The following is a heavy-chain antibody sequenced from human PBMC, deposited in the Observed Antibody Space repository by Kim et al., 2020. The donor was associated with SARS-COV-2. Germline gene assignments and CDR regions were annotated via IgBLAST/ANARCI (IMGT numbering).Heavy chain of an antibody. Sequence: GGSLRLSCAASGFTFSSYWMSWVRQAPGKGLEWVANIKQDGSEKYYVDSVKGRFTISRDNAKNSLYLQMNSLRAEDTAVYYCARDGGSTYSGYDLDYWGQGTLVTVSS. D-gene: IGHD5-12*01. V-gene: IGHV3-7*01. CDR3: ARDGGSTYSGYDLDY. CDR1: GFTFSSYW. CDR2: IKQDGSEK. J-gene: IGHJ4*02.